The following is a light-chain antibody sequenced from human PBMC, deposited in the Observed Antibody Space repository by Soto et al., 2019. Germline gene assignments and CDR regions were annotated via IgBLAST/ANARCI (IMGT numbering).Light chain of an antibody. CDR1: QSVHSNY. J-gene: IGKJ1*01. V-gene: IGKV3-20*01. CDR3: QQYDSSPLT. CDR2: GAS. Sequence: EIVLTQSPGTLSLSPGERATLSCRASQSVHSNYLAWYQQKPGQAPRLLFSGASSRATGIPDRFSGSGSGTVFTLTISRLEPEDFAIYYCQQYDSSPLTFGQGTKVDIK.